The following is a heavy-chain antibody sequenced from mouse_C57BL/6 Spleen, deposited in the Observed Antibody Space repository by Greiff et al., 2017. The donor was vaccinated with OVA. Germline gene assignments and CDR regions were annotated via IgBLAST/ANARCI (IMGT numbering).Heavy chain of an antibody. CDR2: IYPGDGDT. Sequence: QVQLKQSGAELVKPGASVKISCKASGYAFSSYWMNWVKQRPGKGLEWIGQIYPGDGDTNYNGKFKGKATLTADKSSSTAYMQLSSLTSEDSAVYFCARSVAAQSPFAYWGQGTLVTVSA. CDR3: ARSVAAQSPFAY. J-gene: IGHJ3*01. CDR1: GYAFSSYW. V-gene: IGHV1-80*01. D-gene: IGHD1-3*01.